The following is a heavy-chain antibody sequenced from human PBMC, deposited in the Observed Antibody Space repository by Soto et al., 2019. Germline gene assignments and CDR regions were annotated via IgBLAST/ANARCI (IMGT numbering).Heavy chain of an antibody. CDR1: GFSLSTSGVG. CDR3: AQFNRSHDAFDI. J-gene: IGHJ3*02. CDR2: IYWDDDK. V-gene: IGHV2-5*02. Sequence: QITLKESGPTLVKPTQTLTLTCTFSGFSLSTSGVGVGWIRQPPGKALEWLALIYWDDDKRYSPSLKSRLTITKDTSKNQVVLTMTNMDPVDTATYCCAQFNRSHDAFDIWGQGTMVTVSS.